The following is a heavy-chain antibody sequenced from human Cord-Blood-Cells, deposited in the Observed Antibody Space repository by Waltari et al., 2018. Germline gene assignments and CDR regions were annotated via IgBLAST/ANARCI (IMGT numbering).Heavy chain of an antibody. J-gene: IGHJ4*02. CDR1: GGSFSGYY. Sequence: QVQLQQWGAGLLKPSETLSLTCAVYGGSFSGYYWSWIRQPPGTGLEWIGEINHSGRTNYNTSLKSRVTISVATSKNLFSLKLSSVTAADTAVYYCARGRFIGYYYGSGSIPFDYWGQGTLVTVSS. CDR2: INHSGRT. V-gene: IGHV4-34*01. CDR3: ARGRFIGYYYGSGSIPFDY. D-gene: IGHD3-10*01.